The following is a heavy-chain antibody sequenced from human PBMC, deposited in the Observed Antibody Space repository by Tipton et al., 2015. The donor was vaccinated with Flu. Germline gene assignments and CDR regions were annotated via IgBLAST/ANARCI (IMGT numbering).Heavy chain of an antibody. V-gene: IGHV1-46*01. CDR2: INPSSGAT. CDR3: ARQPAWSKWNSAYNWFDP. D-gene: IGHD1-7*01. J-gene: IGHJ5*02. CDR1: GYTLTSYY. Sequence: QVQLVQSGAEVKKPGASVKVSCQASGYTLTSYYMHWVRQAPGQGLEWMAIINPSSGATRYAQKFQGRVTMTRDTSTSTVYMELSSLRSEDTAVYYCARQPAWSKWNSAYNWFDPWGQGTLVAVSS.